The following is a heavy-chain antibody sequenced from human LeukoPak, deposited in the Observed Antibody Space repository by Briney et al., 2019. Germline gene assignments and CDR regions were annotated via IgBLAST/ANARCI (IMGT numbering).Heavy chain of an antibody. V-gene: IGHV5-51*01. D-gene: IGHD6-13*01. J-gene: IGHJ4*02. Sequence: GESLKISCKGSGYSFTSYWIAWVRQMPGKGLEWMGIIYPGDSDTRYSPSFQGQVTISADKSISTAHLQWSSLKASDTAMYYCAKRSIAATNTYYFDYWGQGTLVTVSS. CDR2: IYPGDSDT. CDR1: GYSFTSYW. CDR3: AKRSIAATNTYYFDY.